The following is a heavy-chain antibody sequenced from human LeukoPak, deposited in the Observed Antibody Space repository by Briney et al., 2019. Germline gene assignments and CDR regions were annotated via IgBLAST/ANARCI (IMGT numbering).Heavy chain of an antibody. V-gene: IGHV4-59*01. D-gene: IGHD5-18*01. CDR1: GGPISRYY. Sequence: SETLSLTCTVSGGPISRYYWSWIRQPPGKGLEWIGYIYYSGSTNYNPSLKSRVTISVDTSKNQFSLKLSSVTAADTAVYYCARTASGYSYGFRYYYYYMDVWGKGTTVTISS. J-gene: IGHJ6*03. CDR3: ARTASGYSYGFRYYYYYMDV. CDR2: IYYSGST.